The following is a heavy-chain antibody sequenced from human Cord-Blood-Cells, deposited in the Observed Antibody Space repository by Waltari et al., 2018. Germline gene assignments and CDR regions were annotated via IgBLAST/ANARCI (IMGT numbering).Heavy chain of an antibody. CDR2: IRSSSSYI. CDR1: GFNFRSYS. J-gene: IGHJ4*02. V-gene: IGHV3-21*01. Sequence: EVQLVETGGGLVKHGGSLRVSCAASGFNFRSYSMNWVGQAPGKGLEWVSSIRSSSSYIYYADSVKGRFTISRDNAKNSLYLQMNSLRAEDTAVYYCARDIVVVPAATDYWGQGTLVTVSS. D-gene: IGHD2-2*01. CDR3: ARDIVVVPAATDY.